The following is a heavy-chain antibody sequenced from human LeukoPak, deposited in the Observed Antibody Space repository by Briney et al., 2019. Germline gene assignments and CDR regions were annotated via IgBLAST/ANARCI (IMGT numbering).Heavy chain of an antibody. J-gene: IGHJ5*02. Sequence: ASVKVSCKPSGYTFIDNYIHWVRQAPGQGFEWMGRIITASGGTEYAQRFRGRVTMTRDTSTNTAYMELSNLGSNDTAVYYCVRLDRGFRNWFHPWGQGTLVTVAS. CDR3: VRLDRGFRNWFHP. CDR2: IITASGGT. V-gene: IGHV1-2*06. CDR1: GYTFIDNY. D-gene: IGHD1-14*01.